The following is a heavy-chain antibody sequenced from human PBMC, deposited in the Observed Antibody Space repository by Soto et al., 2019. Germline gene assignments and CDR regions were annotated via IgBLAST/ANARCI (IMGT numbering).Heavy chain of an antibody. Sequence: ASVKVSCKASGYTFTSYGISWVQQAPGQGLEWMGWISAYNGNTNYAQKLQGRVTMTTDTSTSTAYMELRSLRSDDTTVYYCARDGDGVSCMDVWGQGTTVTVSS. J-gene: IGHJ6*02. CDR3: ARDGDGVSCMDV. CDR1: GYTFTSYG. D-gene: IGHD2-8*01. V-gene: IGHV1-18*04. CDR2: ISAYNGNT.